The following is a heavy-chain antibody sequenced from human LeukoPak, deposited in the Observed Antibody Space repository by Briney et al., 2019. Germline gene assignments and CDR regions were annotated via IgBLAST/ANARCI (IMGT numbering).Heavy chain of an antibody. CDR2: IYTSGST. CDR3: ARSGGWLRYYYYGMDV. CDR1: GGSISSGSYY. V-gene: IGHV4-61*02. D-gene: IGHD5-12*01. J-gene: IGHJ6*02. Sequence: SQTLTLTCTVSGGSISSGSYYWSWIPQPAGKGLEWIRRIYTSGSTNYNPSLKSRITISVDTSKNQFSLKLSSVTAADTAVYYCARSGGWLRYYYYGMDVWGQGTTVTVAS.